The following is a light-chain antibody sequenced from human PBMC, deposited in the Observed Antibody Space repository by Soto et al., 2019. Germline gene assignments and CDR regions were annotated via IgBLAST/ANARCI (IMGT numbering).Light chain of an antibody. V-gene: IGLV2-8*01. CDR1: INDVGGYNY. J-gene: IGLJ2*01. Sequence: QSALTQPPSASGSPGQSVTISCTGTINDVGGYNYVSWYQQYPGEAPKLTIYEVVKRPSGVPDRFSGSKSGNTASLTVSGLQAEDEADYYCCSYAGHTNVLFGGGTKLTVL. CDR3: CSYAGHTNVL. CDR2: EVV.